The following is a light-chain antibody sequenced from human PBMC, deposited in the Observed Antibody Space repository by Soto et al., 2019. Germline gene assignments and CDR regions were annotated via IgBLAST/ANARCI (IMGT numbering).Light chain of an antibody. Sequence: QSALTQPPSASGSPGQSVTISCTGTSSDVGGYNYVSWYQQYPVRAPKLMIYEVTKLPSGVPDRFSGSKSGNTASLTVSGLQAEDEADYYCSSYAASNNFYFVFGGGTKLTVL. CDR1: SSDVGGYNY. V-gene: IGLV2-8*01. CDR2: EVT. CDR3: SSYAASNNFYFV. J-gene: IGLJ3*02.